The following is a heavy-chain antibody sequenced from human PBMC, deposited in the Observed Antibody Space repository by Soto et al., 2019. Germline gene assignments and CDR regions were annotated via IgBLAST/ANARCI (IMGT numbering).Heavy chain of an antibody. J-gene: IGHJ4*02. V-gene: IGHV4-39*02. CDR3: ARNRESGVYCSGGSCYSLVFDY. CDR2: IYNSGST. CDR1: GGSISSSSYY. Sequence: QLQLQESGPGLVKPSETLSLTCTVSGGSISSSSYYWGWIRQPPGKGLEWIGIIYNSGSTYYNPALKSRVTISVDTSKNHFSLQLRSGTAADRAVYYCARNRESGVYCSGGSCYSLVFDYWGQGTLVTVSS. D-gene: IGHD2-15*01.